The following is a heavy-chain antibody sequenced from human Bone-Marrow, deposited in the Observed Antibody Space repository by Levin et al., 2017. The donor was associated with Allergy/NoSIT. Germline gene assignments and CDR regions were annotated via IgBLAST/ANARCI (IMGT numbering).Heavy chain of an antibody. CDR3: ARQGRDGYNYCDY. J-gene: IGHJ4*02. CDR1: GGSISSYY. V-gene: IGHV4-59*08. D-gene: IGHD5-24*01. Sequence: SETLSLTCTVSGGSISSYYWSWIRQPPGKGLEWIGYIYYSGSTNYNPSLKSRVTISVDRSKNQFSLKLSSVTAADTAVYYCARQGRDGYNYCDYWGQGTLVTVSS. CDR2: IYYSGST.